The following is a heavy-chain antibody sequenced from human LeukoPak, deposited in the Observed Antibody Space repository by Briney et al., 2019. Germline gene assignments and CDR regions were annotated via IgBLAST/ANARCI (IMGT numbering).Heavy chain of an antibody. Sequence: SETLSLTCTVSGGSISSYYWSWIRQPPGKGLEWIGHIYYSGSTNYNPSLKSRVTISVVTSKNQFSLKLSSVTAADTAVYYCARQDRRAVAGTGLSYYYYYGMDVWGQGTTVTVSS. CDR2: IYYSGST. D-gene: IGHD6-19*01. V-gene: IGHV4-59*08. J-gene: IGHJ6*02. CDR1: GGSISSYY. CDR3: ARQDRRAVAGTGLSYYYYYGMDV.